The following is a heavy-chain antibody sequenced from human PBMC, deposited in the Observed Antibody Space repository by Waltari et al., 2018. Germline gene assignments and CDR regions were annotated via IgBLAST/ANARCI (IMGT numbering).Heavy chain of an antibody. J-gene: IGHJ2*01. CDR1: GFPFRSSW. CDR2: MNQVGGAI. CDR3: ARDYLFFDL. D-gene: IGHD1-26*01. Sequence: EEQLVESGGGLVQPGGSLRLSCAASGFPFRSSWMSWVRQAPGKGLEWVANMNQVGGAIFYLDSVKGRFTISRDNAKNSLFLQMDNLRAEDTAVYYCARDYLFFDLWGRGTLVSVSS. V-gene: IGHV3-7*01.